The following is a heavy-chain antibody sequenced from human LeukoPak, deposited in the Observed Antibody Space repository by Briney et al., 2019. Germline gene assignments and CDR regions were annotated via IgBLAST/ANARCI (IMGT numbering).Heavy chain of an antibody. D-gene: IGHD3-10*01. J-gene: IGHJ4*02. CDR1: GGSISSSSYY. CDR2: IYYSGST. Sequence: SETLSLTCTVSGGSISSSSYYWGWIRQPPGKGLEWIGSIYYSGSTYYNPSLKSRVTISVDTSKNQLSLKLSSVTAADTAVYYCARPKDYYGSGTNFFDYWGQGTLVTVSS. V-gene: IGHV4-39*01. CDR3: ARPKDYYGSGTNFFDY.